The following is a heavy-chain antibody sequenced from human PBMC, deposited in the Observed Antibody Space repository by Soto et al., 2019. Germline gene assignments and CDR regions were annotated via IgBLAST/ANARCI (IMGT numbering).Heavy chain of an antibody. V-gene: IGHV4-59*08. CDR3: ARLGGYYQAFDS. CDR1: GCSIRAYY. CDR2: IYYTGTT. J-gene: IGHJ4*02. Sequence: SETLSLTCTVSGCSIRAYYGGWIRQSPGKGLEWIGYIYYTGTTKYNPSLKSRVTISVDSSKNQFSLKLDSVTAADTAVYYCARLGGYYQAFDSWGQGTLVTVS. D-gene: IGHD3-22*01.